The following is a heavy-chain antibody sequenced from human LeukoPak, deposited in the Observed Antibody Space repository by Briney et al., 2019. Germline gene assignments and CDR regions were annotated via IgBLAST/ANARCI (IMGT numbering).Heavy chain of an antibody. Sequence: SQTLSLTCTVSVGSLSSGGYYWRWIRRHPGKGLEWIGYIYYSGSTYYNPSLKSRVTISVDTSKNQFSLKLSSVTAADTAVYYCARGGIAARPDYYYYMDVWGKGTTVTVSS. CDR1: VGSLSSGGYY. V-gene: IGHV4-31*03. D-gene: IGHD6-6*01. J-gene: IGHJ6*03. CDR2: IYYSGST. CDR3: ARGGIAARPDYYYYMDV.